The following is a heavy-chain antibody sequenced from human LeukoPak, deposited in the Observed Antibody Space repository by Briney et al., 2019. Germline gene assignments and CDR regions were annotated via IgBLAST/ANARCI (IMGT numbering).Heavy chain of an antibody. CDR1: GFTFDDYA. J-gene: IGHJ6*02. V-gene: IGHV3-9*01. CDR2: ISWNSGSI. D-gene: IGHD3-16*01. Sequence: GRSLRLSCAASGFTFDDYAMHWVRQAPGKGLEWVSGISWNSGSIGYADSVKGRFTISRDNAKNPLYLQMNSLRAEDTALYYCAKDMARRLSYYYYGMDVWGQGTTVTVSS. CDR3: AKDMARRLSYYYYGMDV.